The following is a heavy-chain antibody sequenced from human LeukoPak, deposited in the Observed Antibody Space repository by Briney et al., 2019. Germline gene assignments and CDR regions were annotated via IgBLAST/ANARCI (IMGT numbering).Heavy chain of an antibody. CDR1: GGSISSGGYY. CDR2: IYYSGST. Sequence: SETLSLTCTVSGGSISSGGYYWSWIRQHPGKGLEWIGYIYYSGSTYYNPSRKSRVTISVDTSKNQFSLKLSSVTAADTAVYYCAREGVTTGYFDYWGQGTLVTVSS. J-gene: IGHJ4*02. V-gene: IGHV4-31*03. CDR3: AREGVTTGYFDY. D-gene: IGHD1-14*01.